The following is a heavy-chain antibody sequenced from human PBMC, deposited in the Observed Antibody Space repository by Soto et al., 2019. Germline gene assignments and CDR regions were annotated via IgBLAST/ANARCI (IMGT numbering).Heavy chain of an antibody. J-gene: IGHJ4*02. CDR2: ITSTSSFI. V-gene: IGHV3-21*01. Sequence: EVQLVESGGGLVKPGGSLRLSCAASGFTFSSHGMNWVHQAPGKGLEWVSCITSTSSFIYYADSVKGRFTISRDNAKNSLSLQMDSLRAEDTAVYYCARGAVVGMGQELDFWGQGILVTVSS. D-gene: IGHD6-19*01. CDR1: GFTFSSHG. CDR3: ARGAVVGMGQELDF.